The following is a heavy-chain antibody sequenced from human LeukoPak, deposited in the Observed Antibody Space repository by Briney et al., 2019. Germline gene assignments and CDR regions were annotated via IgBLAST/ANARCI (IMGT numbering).Heavy chain of an antibody. J-gene: IGHJ4*02. CDR2: INHSGST. CDR1: GGSFSGYY. Sequence: SETLSLTCAVYGGSFSGYYWSWIRQPPGKGLEWIGEINHSGSTNYNPSLKSRVTISVDTPKNQFSLKLSSVTAADTAVYYCARGLYYYGSGSYHTRLWGYWGQGTLVTVSS. V-gene: IGHV4-34*01. CDR3: ARGLYYYGSGSYHTRLWGY. D-gene: IGHD3-10*01.